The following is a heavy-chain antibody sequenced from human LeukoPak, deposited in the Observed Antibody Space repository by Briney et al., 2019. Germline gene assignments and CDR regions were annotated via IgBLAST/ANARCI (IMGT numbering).Heavy chain of an antibody. V-gene: IGHV3-7*01. CDR3: ARVRTDRNGYFTNYFDY. J-gene: IGHJ4*02. Sequence: GGSLRLSCAASGFNFSTYWMSWVRQAPEKGLEWVAYIKEGENERHYVDSVKGRFTISRDNAKNSLHLQMDSLRGDDTALYFCARVRTDRNGYFTNYFDYWGQGTLVTVSS. D-gene: IGHD5-24*01. CDR2: IKEGENER. CDR1: GFNFSTYW.